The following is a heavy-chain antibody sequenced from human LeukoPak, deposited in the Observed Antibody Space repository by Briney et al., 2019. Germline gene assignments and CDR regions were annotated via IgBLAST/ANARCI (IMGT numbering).Heavy chain of an antibody. CDR1: GFTFNSHS. CDR3: ARDGAAMQGIPPIYYYYYYMDV. Sequence: GGSLRLSCAASGFTFNSHSMNWVRQAPGKGLEWVSSISTSSSYIYYADSVKGRFTISRDNAKNSLYLQMNSLRVEDTAVYYCARDGAAMQGIPPIYYYYYYMDVWGKGTTVTVSS. J-gene: IGHJ6*03. V-gene: IGHV3-21*01. CDR2: ISTSSSYI. D-gene: IGHD3-16*01.